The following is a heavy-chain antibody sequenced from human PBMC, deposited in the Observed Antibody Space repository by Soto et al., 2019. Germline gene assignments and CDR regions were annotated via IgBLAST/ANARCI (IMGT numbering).Heavy chain of an antibody. CDR3: VRGGSGRYWYFDL. Sequence: QVQLVESGGGVVQPGRSLRLSCAASGFTFSSFAIHWVRLAPGRGLEWVAVISYDGSNKHYADSVKGRFTISRDKSKNTLYLQMNSLRTEDTAVYYCVRGGSGRYWYFDLWGRGTLVTVSS. CDR2: ISYDGSNK. D-gene: IGHD2-15*01. V-gene: IGHV3-30-3*01. J-gene: IGHJ2*01. CDR1: GFTFSSFA.